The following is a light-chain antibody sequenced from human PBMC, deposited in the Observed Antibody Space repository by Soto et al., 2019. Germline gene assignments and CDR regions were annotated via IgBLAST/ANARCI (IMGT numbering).Light chain of an antibody. J-gene: IGKJ5*01. V-gene: IGKV1-12*01. CDR2: GAS. Sequence: DIQMTQSPSSVSASVGDRVTITCRASQGISSWLAWYQHKPGRAPKLLIFGASSLQSGVPSRFSGSGSGTDFTLTISSRQPADFATYYCQQANGFPITFGQGTRLEIK. CDR1: QGISSW. CDR3: QQANGFPIT.